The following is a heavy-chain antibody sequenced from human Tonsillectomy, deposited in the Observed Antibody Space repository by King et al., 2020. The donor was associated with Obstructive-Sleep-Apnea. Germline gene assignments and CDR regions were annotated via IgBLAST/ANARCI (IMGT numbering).Heavy chain of an antibody. J-gene: IGHJ6*02. V-gene: IGHV5-10-1*01. CDR1: GYSFTNYW. CDR2: IDPSDSYT. CDR3: ARHRDVVVVPDATYSYSGMDV. D-gene: IGHD3-16*02. Sequence: GQLVQSGAELKKPGASLRISCKGSGYSFTNYWITWVRQVPGKGLEWMGRIDPSDSYTNYSPSFQGHVTISADKSVNTAYLQWSSLVASDTAIYYCARHRDVVVVPDATYSYSGMDVWGQGTTVTVSS.